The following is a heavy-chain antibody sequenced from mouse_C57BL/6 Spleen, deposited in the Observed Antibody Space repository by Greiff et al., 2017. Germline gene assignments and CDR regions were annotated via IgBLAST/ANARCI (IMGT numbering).Heavy chain of an antibody. D-gene: IGHD1-1*01. J-gene: IGHJ1*03. Sequence: QVQLQQPGAELVRPGSSVKLSCKASGYTFTSYWMHWVKQRPIQGLEWIGNIDPSDSDTHYNQKFKDKATLTVDKSSSTAYMQLSSLTSEDSAVYYGERGVGGYYGGSYRSDVWGTGTPVTVSA. CDR3: ERGVGGYYGGSYRSDV. CDR1: GYTFTSYW. CDR2: IDPSDSDT. V-gene: IGHV1-52*01.